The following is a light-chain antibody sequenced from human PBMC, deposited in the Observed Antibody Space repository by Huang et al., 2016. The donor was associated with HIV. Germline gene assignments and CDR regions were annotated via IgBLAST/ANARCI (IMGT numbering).Light chain of an antibody. J-gene: IGKJ1*01. CDR1: PSVGSRY. CDR3: HQYGTSPRT. V-gene: IGKV3-20*01. CDR2: GTS. Sequence: DIVLTQSPGTLSLYPGERATLSCRASPSVGSRYLAWYQQKPGQAPRLLIYGTSSRATGIPDRFSGSGSGTDFTLTITRLEPEDVAVYYCHQYGTSPRTFGQGTKVEIK.